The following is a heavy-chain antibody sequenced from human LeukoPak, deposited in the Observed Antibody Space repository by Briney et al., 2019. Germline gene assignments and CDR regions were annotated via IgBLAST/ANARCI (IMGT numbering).Heavy chain of an antibody. CDR2: ISAYNGNT. CDR3: ARQSSSGHLNEYYFDY. V-gene: IGHV1-18*01. J-gene: IGHJ4*02. CDR1: GYTFTTYG. D-gene: IGHD3-22*01. Sequence: ASVNVSCKASGYTFTTYGISWVRQAPGQGLEWMGWISAYNGNTKYAQRLQGRVTMSTDTSTSTTYMEVRSLRSDDTAVYYCARQSSSGHLNEYYFDYWGQGTLVTVSS.